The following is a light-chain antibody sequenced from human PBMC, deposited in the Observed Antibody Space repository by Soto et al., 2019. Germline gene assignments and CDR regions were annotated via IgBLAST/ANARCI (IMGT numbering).Light chain of an antibody. Sequence: EVVLTQSPATLSLSPGERATLSCRASQSFRDLLAWYQQKPGQAPRLLIYDAYNSATGIPPRCSGSGSGTDVTLTSSSLDPEDTAVYYCQQLHKGPVTFVQGTRLEI. J-gene: IGKJ5*01. CDR1: QSFRDL. CDR3: QQLHKGPVT. V-gene: IGKV3-11*01. CDR2: DAY.